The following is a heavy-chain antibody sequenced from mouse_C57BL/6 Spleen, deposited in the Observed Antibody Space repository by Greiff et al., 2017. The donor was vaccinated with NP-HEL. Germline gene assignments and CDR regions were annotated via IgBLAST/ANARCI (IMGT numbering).Heavy chain of an antibody. D-gene: IGHD1-1*01. CDR2: ISSGSSTI. V-gene: IGHV5-17*01. Sequence: EVQRVESGGGLVKPGGSLKLSCAASGFTFSDYGMHWVRQAPEKGLEWVAYISSGSSTIYYADTVKGRFTISRDNAKNTLFLLMTSLRSEDTAMYYCARKRAYDYAMDYWGQGTSVTVSS. J-gene: IGHJ4*01. CDR3: ARKRAYDYAMDY. CDR1: GFTFSDYG.